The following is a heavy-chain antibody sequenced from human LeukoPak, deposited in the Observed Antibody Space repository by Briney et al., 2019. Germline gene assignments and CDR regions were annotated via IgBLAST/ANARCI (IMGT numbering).Heavy chain of an antibody. CDR1: GYTFTGYV. J-gene: IGHJ5*02. CDR3: ARDNCSGGSCYSGWFDP. D-gene: IGHD2-15*01. V-gene: IGHV1-2*02. Sequence: ASVKVSCKASGYTFTGYVMHSVRQAPGQGLEWMGWINPNSGGTNYAQKFQGRVTMTRDTPISTAYMELSRLRSDDTAVYYCARDNCSGGSCYSGWFDPWGQGTLVTVSS. CDR2: INPNSGGT.